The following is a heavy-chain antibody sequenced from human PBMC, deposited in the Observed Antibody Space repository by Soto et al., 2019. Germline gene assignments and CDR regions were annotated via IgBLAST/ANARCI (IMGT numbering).Heavy chain of an antibody. J-gene: IGHJ4*02. D-gene: IGHD3-22*01. Sequence: QVQLVESGGGVVQPGRSLRVSCAASGFTFSNYAMHRVRQAPGKGLDWVAVVSYDGSKQFYADSVEGRFTISRDSSKSTLRLHMDNLRVDDTAVYYCARDRVYYYDNSGYYNFDYWGQGTRVTVSS. CDR3: ARDRVYYYDNSGYYNFDY. CDR2: VSYDGSKQ. CDR1: GFTFSNYA. V-gene: IGHV3-30-3*01.